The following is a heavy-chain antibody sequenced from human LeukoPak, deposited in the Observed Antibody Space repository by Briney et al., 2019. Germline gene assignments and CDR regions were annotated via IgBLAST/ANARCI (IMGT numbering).Heavy chain of an antibody. CDR1: GYTLTELS. CDR2: VDPEDGET. V-gene: IGHV1-24*01. Sequence: ASVKVSCKVSGYTLTELSMHWVRQAPGKGLEWMGLVDPEDGETIYAEKFQGRVTITADTSTDTAYMELSSLRSEDTAVYYCATDPYDSSGYSSLLIDYWGQGTLVTVSS. J-gene: IGHJ4*02. CDR3: ATDPYDSSGYSSLLIDY. D-gene: IGHD3-22*01.